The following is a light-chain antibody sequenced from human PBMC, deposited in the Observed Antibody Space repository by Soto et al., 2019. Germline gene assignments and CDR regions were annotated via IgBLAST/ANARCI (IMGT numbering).Light chain of an antibody. V-gene: IGLV2-8*01. Sequence: QSALAQPPSASGSPGQSVTISCTGSGSDIGAYNFVSWYQQHPGKAPKLMIFGVTERPSGVPDRFSGSKSGNTASLTVSGLQADDEAVYYCYSYAGRNIWVFGGVTKLNVL. CDR3: YSYAGRNIWV. J-gene: IGLJ3*02. CDR1: GSDIGAYNF. CDR2: GVT.